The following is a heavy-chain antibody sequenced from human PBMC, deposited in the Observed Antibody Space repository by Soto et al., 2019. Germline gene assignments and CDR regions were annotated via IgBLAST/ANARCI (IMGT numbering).Heavy chain of an antibody. V-gene: IGHV4-39*01. J-gene: IGHJ4*02. CDR3: ASPRPGHYDFLSGYYALDY. CDR2: FYYTGGT. D-gene: IGHD3-3*01. Sequence: SETLSLTCTVSGASISSSRSYWGWVRQPPGKGLEWIVSFYYTGGTYSTYYNPSLKSRVTISVDTSKSQFSLNLRSVTAADTAVYYCASPRPGHYDFLSGYYALDYWGQGTLVTVYS. CDR1: GASISSSRSY.